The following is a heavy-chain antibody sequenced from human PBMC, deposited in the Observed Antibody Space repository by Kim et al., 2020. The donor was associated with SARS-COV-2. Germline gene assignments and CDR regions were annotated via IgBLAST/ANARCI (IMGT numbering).Heavy chain of an antibody. J-gene: IGHJ5*02. CDR3: ARDLDTSSHYSWFDP. V-gene: IGHV3-30*07. Sequence: AAVQGRFPISRDNSKNTVYLQMNSLRVEDTAMYYCARDLDTSSHYSWFDPWGQGTLVTVSS. D-gene: IGHD4-4*01.